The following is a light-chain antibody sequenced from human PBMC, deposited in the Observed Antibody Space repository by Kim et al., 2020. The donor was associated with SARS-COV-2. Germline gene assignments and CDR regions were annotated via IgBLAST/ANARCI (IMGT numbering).Light chain of an antibody. CDR1: KLGDKY. Sequence: SYELTQPPSVSVSPGQTASITCSGDKLGDKYACWYQQKPGQSPVLVIYQDSKRPSGIPERFSGSNSGNTATLTISGTQAMDEADYYCQAWAIHVVFGGGT. J-gene: IGLJ2*01. V-gene: IGLV3-1*01. CDR2: QDS. CDR3: QAWAIHVV.